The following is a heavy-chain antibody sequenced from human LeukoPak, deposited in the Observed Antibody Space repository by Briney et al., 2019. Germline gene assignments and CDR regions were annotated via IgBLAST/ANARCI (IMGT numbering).Heavy chain of an antibody. CDR1: GFTFSSYA. D-gene: IGHD2-2*01. Sequence: PGRSLRLSCAASGFTFSSYAMHWVRQAPGKGLEWVAVISYDGGNKYYADSVKGRFTISRDNSKNTLYLQMNSLRAEDTAVYYCARELVGFYYYYGMDVWGQGTTVTVSS. V-gene: IGHV3-30-3*01. CDR3: ARELVGFYYYYGMDV. J-gene: IGHJ6*02. CDR2: ISYDGGNK.